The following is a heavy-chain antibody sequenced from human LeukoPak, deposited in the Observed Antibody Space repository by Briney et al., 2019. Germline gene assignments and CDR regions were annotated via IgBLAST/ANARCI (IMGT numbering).Heavy chain of an antibody. Sequence: GASVKVSCKASGYTFTSCGINWVRQAPGQGLEWMGWISTGYGNTNYAQKFQGRVTMTTDTSMSRAYMELKSLTSDDTAVYYCARGPRYCNSGNCYSNHWGQGTLVTVSS. CDR2: ISTGYGNT. V-gene: IGHV1-18*04. CDR1: GYTFTSCG. D-gene: IGHD4-23*01. CDR3: ARGPRYCNSGNCYSNH. J-gene: IGHJ4*02.